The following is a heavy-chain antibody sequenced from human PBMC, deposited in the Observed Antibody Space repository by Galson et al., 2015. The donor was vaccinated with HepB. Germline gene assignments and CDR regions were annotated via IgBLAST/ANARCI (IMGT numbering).Heavy chain of an antibody. CDR3: NTGSGELYYYGMDF. CDR1: GFTFGDYG. J-gene: IGHJ6*02. Sequence: SLKLSCAASGFTFGDYGMSWFRQAPGKGLEWVGFIRSNSYGGTTEYAASVKGRFIISRDDSKSIAYLQMNSLKTEDTAVYFCNTGSGELYYYGMDFWGQGTTVTVSS. D-gene: IGHD3-10*01. CDR2: IRSNSYGGTT. V-gene: IGHV3-49*03.